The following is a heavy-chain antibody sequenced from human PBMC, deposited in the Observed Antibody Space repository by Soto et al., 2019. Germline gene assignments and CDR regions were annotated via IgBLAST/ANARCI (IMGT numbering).Heavy chain of an antibody. V-gene: IGHV1-18*01. CDR1: GYTFTSYG. J-gene: IGHJ3*02. CDR2: ISAYNGNT. Sequence: ASVKVSCKASGYTFTSYGISWVRQAPGQGLEWMGWISAYNGNTNYAQKLQGRVTMTTDTSTSTAYMELRSLRSDDTAVYYCARPDCSSTSCLDAFDIWGQGTMVTVSS. CDR3: ARPDCSSTSCLDAFDI. D-gene: IGHD2-2*01.